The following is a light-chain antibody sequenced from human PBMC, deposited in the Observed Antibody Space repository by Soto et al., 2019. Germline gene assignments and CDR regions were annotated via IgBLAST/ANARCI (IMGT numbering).Light chain of an antibody. CDR2: DAS. J-gene: IGKJ1*01. CDR3: QEYNSYSRT. CDR1: QNINNW. Sequence: DIQMTQSPSIMPASVGDRVTITCRASQNINNWLAWYQQNPGKAPRLLIYDASTLEDGVPSRFSGSGSGTEFTLTISSLQPDDFATYFCQEYNSYSRTFGQGTRVEIK. V-gene: IGKV1-5*01.